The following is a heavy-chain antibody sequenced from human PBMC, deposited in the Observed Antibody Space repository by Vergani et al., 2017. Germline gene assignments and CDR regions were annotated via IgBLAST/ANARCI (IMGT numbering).Heavy chain of an antibody. CDR3: ARLGIAAAGTGGFDY. V-gene: IGHV4-39*01. CDR2: IYYSGST. J-gene: IGHJ4*02. Sequence: QLQLQESGPGLGTPSETLSLPCTVPGGSISSSSHYLGWLRQHPGKGLEWSGSIYYSGSTYYNPSLKSRVTISVDTSKNQFSLKLSTVTAADTAVYYCARLGIAAAGTGGFDYWGQGTLVTVSS. D-gene: IGHD6-13*01. CDR1: GGSISSSSHY.